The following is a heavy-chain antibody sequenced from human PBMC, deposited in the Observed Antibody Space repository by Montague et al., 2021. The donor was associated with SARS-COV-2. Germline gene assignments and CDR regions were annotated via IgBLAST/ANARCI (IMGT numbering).Heavy chain of an antibody. CDR1: GDSIATTNW. CDR3: MRAGGLDSGSPV. J-gene: IGHJ4*02. D-gene: IGHD1-26*01. V-gene: IGHV4-4*02. Sequence: SETLSLTCGVSGDSIATTNWWSWVRQPPGKGLDWIGEIHHSGGTNYNPSLKSRVTISVDQSKNQFSLELNFVTAADTALYYCMRAGGLDSGSPVWGQGALVIVSS. CDR2: IHHSGGT.